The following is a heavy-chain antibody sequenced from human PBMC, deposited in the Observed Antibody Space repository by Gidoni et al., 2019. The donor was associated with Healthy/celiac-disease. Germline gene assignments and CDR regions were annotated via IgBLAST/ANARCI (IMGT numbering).Heavy chain of an antibody. J-gene: IGHJ6*02. Sequence: QVQLQQWGAGLLKPSATLSLTCAVYGWSFSGYYWGWIRQPPGKGLEWIGEINHSGSTNYNPSLKSRVTISVDTSKNQFSLKLSSVTAADTAVYYCARGMYCTNGVCYRPDYYGMDVWGQGTTVTVSS. CDR2: INHSGST. V-gene: IGHV4-34*01. CDR3: ARGMYCTNGVCYRPDYYGMDV. D-gene: IGHD2-8*01. CDR1: GWSFSGYY.